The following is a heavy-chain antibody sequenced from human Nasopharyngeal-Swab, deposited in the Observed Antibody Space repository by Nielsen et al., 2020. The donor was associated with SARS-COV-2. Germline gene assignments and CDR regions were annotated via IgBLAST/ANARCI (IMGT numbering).Heavy chain of an antibody. Sequence: SETLSLTCTVSDGSISGGGYYWSWIRQHPGKGLEWIGYIYYSGITYYNPSLKSRLIISIDTSKNQFSLNLTSVTPADTAVYYCARDKVASSGTLHWFDSWGQGTRVTVSS. D-gene: IGHD6-13*01. CDR2: IYYSGIT. J-gene: IGHJ5*01. CDR1: DGSISGGGYY. CDR3: ARDKVASSGTLHWFDS. V-gene: IGHV4-31*03.